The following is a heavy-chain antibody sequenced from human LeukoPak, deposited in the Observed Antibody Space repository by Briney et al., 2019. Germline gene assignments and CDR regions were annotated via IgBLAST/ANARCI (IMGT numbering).Heavy chain of an antibody. CDR3: ARDGTYYDFWSGTEYYYYGVDV. Sequence: GGSLRLSCAASGFTFSSYGMHWVRQAPGKGLEGVAVIWYDGSNKYYADSVKGRFAISRDNSKNTLYLQMNSLRAEDTAVYYCARDGTYYDFWSGTEYYYYGVDVWGQGTTVTVSS. CDR2: IWYDGSNK. J-gene: IGHJ6*02. CDR1: GFTFSSYG. D-gene: IGHD3-3*01. V-gene: IGHV3-33*01.